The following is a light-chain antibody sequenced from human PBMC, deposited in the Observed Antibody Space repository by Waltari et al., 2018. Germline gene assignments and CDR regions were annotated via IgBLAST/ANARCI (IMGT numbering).Light chain of an antibody. CDR2: NTD. V-gene: IGLV1-44*01. CDR1: SPNIGFNT. CDR3: ATWDDSLNVVV. J-gene: IGLJ2*01. Sequence: QSVLTQAPPASATPGQRLTIACSGSSPNIGFNTVKCYQEVPGTAPKLLIFNTDQRPSGVPERFSGSKSGTSASLAISGLQSDDEAVYYCATWDDSLNVVVFGGGTKLSVL.